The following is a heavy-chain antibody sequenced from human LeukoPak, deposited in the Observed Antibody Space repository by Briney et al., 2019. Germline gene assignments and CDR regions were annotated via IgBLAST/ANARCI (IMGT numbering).Heavy chain of an antibody. D-gene: IGHD3-22*01. CDR3: AKLPYYYDSSGPQGDY. Sequence: GGSLRLSCAASGFTFSSYAMSWVRPAPGKGLEWVSAINGSGGSSYYADSVKGRFTISRDNSKNTLYLQMNSLRAEDTAVYYCAKLPYYYDSSGPQGDYWGQGTLVTVSS. CDR2: INGSGGSS. V-gene: IGHV3-23*01. CDR1: GFTFSSYA. J-gene: IGHJ4*02.